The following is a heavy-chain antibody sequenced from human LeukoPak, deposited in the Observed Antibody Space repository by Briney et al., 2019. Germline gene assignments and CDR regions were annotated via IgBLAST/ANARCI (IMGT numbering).Heavy chain of an antibody. D-gene: IGHD6-19*01. V-gene: IGHV3-30-3*02. CDR3: AKYKSSGWYFDY. CDR1: GFTFSSYA. Sequence: GGSLRLSCAASGFTFSSYAMHWVRQAPGKGLEWVAVISYDGSNKYYADSVTGRFTISRDNSKNTLYLQMNSLRAEDTAVYYCAKYKSSGWYFDYWGQGTLVTVSS. CDR2: ISYDGSNK. J-gene: IGHJ4*02.